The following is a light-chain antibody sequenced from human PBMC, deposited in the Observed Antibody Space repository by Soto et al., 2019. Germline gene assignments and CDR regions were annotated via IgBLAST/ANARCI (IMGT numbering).Light chain of an antibody. Sequence: DIQMTQSPSSLSASVGDRVTITCRASQGISNYLAWYQQKPGKVPKLLIYAASTLQSGVPPRFSGSGSGTDFTLTISSLQPEDVATYYCQKYNSAPLVTFGPGTKVDIK. CDR2: AAS. CDR1: QGISNY. V-gene: IGKV1-27*01. J-gene: IGKJ3*01. CDR3: QKYNSAPLVT.